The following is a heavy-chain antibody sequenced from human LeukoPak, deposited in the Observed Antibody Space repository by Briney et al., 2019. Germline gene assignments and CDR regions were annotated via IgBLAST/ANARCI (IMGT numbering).Heavy chain of an antibody. CDR3: ARRGNGWNIDY. J-gene: IGHJ4*02. V-gene: IGHV4-39*01. CDR1: GGSISSTSYY. D-gene: IGHD6-19*01. Sequence: SETLSLTCTVSGGSISSTSYYWGWIRQPPGKGLEWIGNIYYSGSTFYDPSLKSRVTISVDTSKNQFSLNLNSVTAAGTAVYYCARRGNGWNIDYWGQGTLVTVSS. CDR2: IYYSGST.